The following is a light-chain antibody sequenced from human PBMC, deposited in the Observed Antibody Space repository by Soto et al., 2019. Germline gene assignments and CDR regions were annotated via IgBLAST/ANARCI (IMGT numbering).Light chain of an antibody. V-gene: IGLV1-51*01. Sequence: QSVLTQPPSVSAAPGQKVTISCSGSSSNIGNNYVSWYQQLPGTAPKLLIYDNDKRPSGIPDRVSGSKSGTSATLGITGLQTGDEADYYCGTWDSSLSVVLLGGGTQLTVL. CDR1: SSNIGNNY. CDR3: GTWDSSLSVVL. J-gene: IGLJ2*01. CDR2: DND.